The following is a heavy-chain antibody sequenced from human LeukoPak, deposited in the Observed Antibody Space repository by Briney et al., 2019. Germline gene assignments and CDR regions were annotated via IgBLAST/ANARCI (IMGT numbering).Heavy chain of an antibody. J-gene: IGHJ3*02. D-gene: IGHD6-13*01. CDR3: ARPSGSSWYPAFDM. V-gene: IGHV3-48*04. CDR1: GFTFSSYG. CDR2: ISRSSDTT. Sequence: GGSLRLSCAASGFTFSSYGMHWVRQAPGKGLEWVSYISRSSDTTWYADSVKGRFTISRDNAKNSLFLQMNSLRAEDTAVYYCARPSGSSWYPAFDMWGQGTMVTVSS.